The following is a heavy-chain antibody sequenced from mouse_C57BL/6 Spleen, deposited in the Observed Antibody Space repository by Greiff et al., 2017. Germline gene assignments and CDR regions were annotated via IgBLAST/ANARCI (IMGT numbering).Heavy chain of an antibody. J-gene: IGHJ3*01. CDR1: GYSITSGYD. V-gene: IGHV3-1*01. Sequence: EVKLVESGPGMVKPSQSLSLTCTVTGYSITSGYDWHWIRHFPGNTLEWMGYISYSGSTNYNPSLKSRISITHDTSKNHFFLKLNSVTTEDTATYYCARDDYYGTPFAYWGQGTLVTVSA. CDR2: ISYSGST. CDR3: ARDDYYGTPFAY. D-gene: IGHD1-1*01.